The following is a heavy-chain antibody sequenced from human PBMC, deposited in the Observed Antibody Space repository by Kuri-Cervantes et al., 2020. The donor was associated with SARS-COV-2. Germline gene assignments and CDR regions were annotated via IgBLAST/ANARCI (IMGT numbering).Heavy chain of an antibody. CDR2: ISYDGSNK. CDR3: ARDSKSITMIVVVPPMLDP. J-gene: IGHJ5*02. D-gene: IGHD3-22*01. CDR1: GFTFSSYA. V-gene: IGHV3-30-3*01. Sequence: GGSLRLSCAASGFTFSSYAMHWVRQAPGKGLEWVAVISYDGSNKYYADSVKGRFTISRDNSKNTLYLQMNSLRAEDTAVYYCARDSKSITMIVVVPPMLDPWGQGTRGTVSS.